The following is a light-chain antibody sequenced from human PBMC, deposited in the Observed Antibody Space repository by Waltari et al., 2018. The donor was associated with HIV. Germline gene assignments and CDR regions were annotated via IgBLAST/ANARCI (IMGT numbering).Light chain of an antibody. CDR3: HQYNEWPRT. CDR2: GAS. V-gene: IGKV3-15*01. J-gene: IGKJ1*01. CDR1: ENIATK. Sequence: EIVMTQSPITLSLSPGERATLSCRASENIATKLAWYQQTLGQAPRRLMYGASTRATGIPARFSGSGSVRDFTLTISSLQSEDFVVYYCHQYNEWPRTFGQGTKVEV.